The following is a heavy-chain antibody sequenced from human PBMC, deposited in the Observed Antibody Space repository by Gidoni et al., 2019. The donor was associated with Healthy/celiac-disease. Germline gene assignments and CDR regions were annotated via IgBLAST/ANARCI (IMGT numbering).Heavy chain of an antibody. Sequence: EVQLVQSGAEVKTPGESLKISCKGSGYSFTSYWIGWVRQMPGKGLEWMGSIYPGDSDTRYSPSFQGQGTSSADKSISTAYRQWSSLKAWDTAMYYCARRGVLELSRVYFDYWGQGTLVTVSS. CDR1: GYSFTSYW. V-gene: IGHV5-51*01. CDR3: ARRGVLELSRVYFDY. D-gene: IGHD1-7*01. J-gene: IGHJ4*02. CDR2: IYPGDSDT.